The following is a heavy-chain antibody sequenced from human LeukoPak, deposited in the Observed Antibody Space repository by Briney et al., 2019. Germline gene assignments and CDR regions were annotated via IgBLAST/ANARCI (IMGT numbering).Heavy chain of an antibody. J-gene: IGHJ6*03. V-gene: IGHV3-7*01. CDR1: GFNFSEFW. CDR2: IKEDGSEK. CDR3: ARDFARDDYYYYYMDV. Sequence: GGSLRLSCVASGFTSGFNFSEFWMSWVRQAPGKGLEWVANIKEDGSEKYSVDSVEGRFIISRDNAKKSLYLQMNSLRAEDTAVYYCARDFARDDYYYYYMDVWGKGTTVTVSS.